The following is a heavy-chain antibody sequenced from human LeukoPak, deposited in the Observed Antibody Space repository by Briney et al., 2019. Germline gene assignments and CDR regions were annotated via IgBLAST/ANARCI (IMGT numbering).Heavy chain of an antibody. CDR1: GFTFSSYS. Sequence: GGALELSWAASGFTFSSYSMNWVRQAPGKGLEGVSSISSSSSYIYYADSVKGRFTISRDNAKNSLYLQMNSLRAEDTAVYYCARDRSWSDYYYGMDVWGQGTTVTVSS. CDR2: ISSSSSYI. V-gene: IGHV3-21*01. D-gene: IGHD3-3*01. J-gene: IGHJ6*02. CDR3: ARDRSWSDYYYGMDV.